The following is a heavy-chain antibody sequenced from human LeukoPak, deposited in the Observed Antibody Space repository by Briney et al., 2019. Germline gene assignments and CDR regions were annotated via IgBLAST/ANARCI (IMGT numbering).Heavy chain of an antibody. CDR2: IYSSGST. J-gene: IGHJ4*02. Sequence: SETLSLTRTVSGGSISSYYWSWIRQPAGKGLEWIGRIYSSGSTNYNPSLMSRVTMSVDTSKNQFSLKLSSVAAADTAVYYCARDPAYKNDYGDYGLIWGQGTL. CDR3: ARDPAYKNDYGDYGLI. V-gene: IGHV4-4*07. D-gene: IGHD4-17*01. CDR1: GGSISSYY.